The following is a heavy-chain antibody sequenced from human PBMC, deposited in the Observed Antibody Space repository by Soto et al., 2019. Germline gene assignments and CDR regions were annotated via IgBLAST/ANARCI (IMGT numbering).Heavy chain of an antibody. D-gene: IGHD1-26*01. CDR2: IYYSGST. CDR3: ATQEVGGSYVYTFDP. V-gene: IGHV4-39*01. CDR1: GGSITSSSYY. J-gene: IGHJ5*02. Sequence: SETLSLTCTVSGGSITSSSYYWGWIRQPPGKGLEWIGSIYYSGSTYYNPSLKSRVTISVDTSKNQISLKLSSVTAADTAVYYCATQEVGGSYVYTFDPWGQGTLVTVSS.